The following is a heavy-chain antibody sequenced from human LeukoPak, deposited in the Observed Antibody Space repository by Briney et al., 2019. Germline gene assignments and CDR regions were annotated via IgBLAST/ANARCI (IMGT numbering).Heavy chain of an antibody. CDR1: GFTFSNAW. CDR3: TTLLGYCSSTSCYTSDY. J-gene: IGHJ4*02. Sequence: GGSLRLSCAASGFTFSNAWMRWVRPAGGRGLEWVGRSNSKTDSGTTDYAAPVKGRFTISRDDSKNTLYLQMNSLKTEDTAVYYCTTLLGYCSSTSCYTSDYWGQGTLVTVSS. V-gene: IGHV3-15*01. D-gene: IGHD2-2*02. CDR2: SNSKTDSGTT.